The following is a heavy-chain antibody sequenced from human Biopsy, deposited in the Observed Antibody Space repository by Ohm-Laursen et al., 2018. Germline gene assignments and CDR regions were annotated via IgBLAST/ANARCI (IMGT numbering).Heavy chain of an antibody. CDR3: AREGGGLLPIRLTDF. J-gene: IGHJ4*02. CDR2: INHRGRS. Sequence: GTPSLTCEVSGESFSDYYWSWIRQSPGKGLEWIGEINHRGRSSYSPSLRSRVTISVDASKNQFSLNMKSVTAADTAVYFCAREGGGLLPIRLTDFWGPGMMVTVSS. V-gene: IGHV4-34*01. D-gene: IGHD1-26*01. CDR1: GESFSDYY.